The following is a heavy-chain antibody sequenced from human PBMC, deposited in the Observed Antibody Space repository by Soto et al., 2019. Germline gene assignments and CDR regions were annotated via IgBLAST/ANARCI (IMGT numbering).Heavy chain of an antibody. D-gene: IGHD3-3*02. V-gene: IGHV4-4*07. J-gene: IGHJ6*02. CDR3: ARVAFSYFGMDV. CDR2: VFSSGST. Sequence: SETLSLTCSVPGGAISSYYWSWVRQPAGKGLEWIGRVFSSGSTNYNASLKSRVTMSIDTSKNEVSLTLRSVTAADTGVYYCARVAFSYFGMDVWGPGTTVTVSS. CDR1: GGAISSYY.